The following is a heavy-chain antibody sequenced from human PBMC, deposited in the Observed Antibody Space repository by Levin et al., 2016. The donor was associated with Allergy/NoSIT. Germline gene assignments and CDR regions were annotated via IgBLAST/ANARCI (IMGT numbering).Heavy chain of an antibody. CDR1: GFTFSSYG. CDR2: IWYDGSNK. Sequence: GGSLRLSCAASGFTFSSYGMHWVRQAPGKGLEWVAVIWYDGSNKYYADSVKGRFTISRDNSKNTLYLQMNSLRAEDTAVYYCARDPTTYYYDSSGRGSPPDYWGQGTLVTVSS. D-gene: IGHD3-22*01. V-gene: IGHV3-33*01. J-gene: IGHJ4*02. CDR3: ARDPTTYYYDSSGRGSPPDY.